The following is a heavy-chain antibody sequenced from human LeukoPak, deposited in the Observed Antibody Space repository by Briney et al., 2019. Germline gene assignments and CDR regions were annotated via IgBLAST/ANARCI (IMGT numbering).Heavy chain of an antibody. Sequence: GGSLRLSCAASGLTFSSYSMNWVRQAPGKGLEWDSSISSSSSSIYYADSMKGLFKIPRDNGKNSLYLQMNRPRAENTAVYYCARDSGAYYDFWSGYYTSEAFDIWGQGTMVTVSS. J-gene: IGHJ3*02. D-gene: IGHD3-3*01. V-gene: IGHV3-21*01. CDR1: GLTFSSYS. CDR3: ARDSGAYYDFWSGYYTSEAFDI. CDR2: ISSSSSSI.